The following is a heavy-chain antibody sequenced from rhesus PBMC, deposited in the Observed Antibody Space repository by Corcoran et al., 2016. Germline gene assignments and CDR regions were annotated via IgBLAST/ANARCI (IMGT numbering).Heavy chain of an antibody. D-gene: IGHD3-3*01. CDR2: IYGNSAST. CDR1: GGSISDSYY. J-gene: IGHJ4*01. Sequence: QVQLQESGPGLVKPSETLSLTCAVSGGSISDSYYWNWLRQPPGKGLEWIGNIYGNSASTYDSPSLKSRVTISKDTSKSQFFLKLSSVTAADTAVYYCARDRDNFWSGYRFDYWGQGVLVTVSS. V-gene: IGHV4S9*01. CDR3: ARDRDNFWSGYRFDY.